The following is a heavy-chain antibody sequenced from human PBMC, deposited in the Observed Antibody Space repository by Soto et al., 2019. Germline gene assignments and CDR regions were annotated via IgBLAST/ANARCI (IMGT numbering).Heavy chain of an antibody. CDR2: ISYDSTKT. J-gene: IGHJ6*02. D-gene: IGHD1-26*01. Sequence: QVQLVESGGGVVQPGRSLRLSCAASGFTFNSYGMHWVRQGPGHGLEWVAFISYDSTKTYYADSVKGRFTISRDNSNSALYVQMNSLTGEDTAVYYCARTRSAWSDFHYYSLDVWGQGTPVTVSS. CDR1: GFTFNSYG. CDR3: ARTRSAWSDFHYYSLDV. V-gene: IGHV3-30*03.